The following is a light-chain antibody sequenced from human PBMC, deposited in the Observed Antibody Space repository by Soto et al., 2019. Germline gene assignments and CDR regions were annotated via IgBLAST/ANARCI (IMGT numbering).Light chain of an antibody. Sequence: IQLTQSPSSLSASVGDSVTITCRASQGISRYLSWYQQKPGRAPKLLISAASTLQSRVPARFSGSGSGTDFTLSITSLQPEDFATYYCQQLNTYPVTFGGGTKVDIK. V-gene: IGKV1-9*01. CDR3: QQLNTYPVT. J-gene: IGKJ4*01. CDR1: QGISRY. CDR2: AAS.